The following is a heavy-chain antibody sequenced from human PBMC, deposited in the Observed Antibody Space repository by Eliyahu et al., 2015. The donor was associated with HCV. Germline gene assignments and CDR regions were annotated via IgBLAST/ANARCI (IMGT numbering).Heavy chain of an antibody. Sequence: QVQLQESGPGLVKPSETLSLTCTVSGGSITTXYXSWXRQPPGKGLXXIGDIHYSGSTNXNPSLKXRVTISIDTSKNQFSLKLTSVTAADTAMYYCASGGGGIAVTGTGGWFDPWGQGTLVTVSS. CDR2: IHYSGST. CDR3: ASGGGGIAVTGTGGWFDP. D-gene: IGHD6-19*01. CDR1: GGSITTXY. V-gene: IGHV4-59*01. J-gene: IGHJ5*02.